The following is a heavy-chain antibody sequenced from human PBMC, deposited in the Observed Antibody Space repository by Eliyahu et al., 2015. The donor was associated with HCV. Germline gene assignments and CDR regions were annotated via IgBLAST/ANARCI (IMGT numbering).Heavy chain of an antibody. V-gene: IGHV4-61*01. D-gene: IGHD4-11*01. J-gene: IGHJ4*02. CDR1: GXSXSXGXYY. CDR3: ARGSTVTTPVDY. CDR2: IYYSGST. Sequence: QVQLQESGPGLVKPSETLSLTCTVXGXSXSXGXYYWXWXRQPPGKGLEWIGYIYYSGSTNYNPSLKSRVTISVDTSKNQFSLKLSSVTAADTAVYYCARGSTVTTPVDYWGQGTLVTVSS.